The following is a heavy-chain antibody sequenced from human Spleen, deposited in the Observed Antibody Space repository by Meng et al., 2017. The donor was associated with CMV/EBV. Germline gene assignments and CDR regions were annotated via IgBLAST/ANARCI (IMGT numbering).Heavy chain of an antibody. CDR3: ARVKKAGSLHSPGPFDY. Sequence: SVKVSCKASGYTFTSYGISWVRQAPGQGLEWMGWIIPILGIADYAQKFQGRVTITADKATSTAYMELSSLRSDDTAVYYCARVKKAGSLHSPGPFDYWGQGTLVTVSS. CDR1: GYTFTSYG. D-gene: IGHD3-10*01. V-gene: IGHV1-69*10. J-gene: IGHJ4*02. CDR2: IIPILGIA.